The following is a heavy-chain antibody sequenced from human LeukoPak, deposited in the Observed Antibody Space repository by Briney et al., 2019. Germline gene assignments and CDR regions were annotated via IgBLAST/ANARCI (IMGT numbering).Heavy chain of an antibody. V-gene: IGHV4-59*01. CDR3: ARVGSRPYDSSGYYYVPQYYFDY. Sequence: SETLSLTCTVSGGSISSYYWSWIRQPPGKGLEWLGYIYYSGSTNYNPSLKSRVAISVDTSKNQFSLKLSSVTAADTAVYYCARVGSRPYDSSGYYYVPQYYFDYWGQGTLVTVSS. D-gene: IGHD3-22*01. CDR2: IYYSGST. J-gene: IGHJ4*02. CDR1: GGSISSYY.